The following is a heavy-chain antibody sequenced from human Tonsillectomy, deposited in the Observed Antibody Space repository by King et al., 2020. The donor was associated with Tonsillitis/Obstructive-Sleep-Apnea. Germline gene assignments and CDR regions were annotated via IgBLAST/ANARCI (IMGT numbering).Heavy chain of an antibody. V-gene: IGHV3-30*01. CDR3: ARPQDVLRYFDWLLEDYYYYYMDV. CDR1: GFTFSSYA. J-gene: IGHJ6*03. D-gene: IGHD3-9*01. CDR2: ISYDGSNK. Sequence: VQLVESGGGVVQPGRSLRLSCAASGFTFSSYAMHWVRQAPGKGLEWVAVISYDGSNKYYADSLKGRFTISRANSKNTLYLQMNSLRAEDTAVYYCARPQDVLRYFDWLLEDYYYYYMDVWGKGTTVTVSS.